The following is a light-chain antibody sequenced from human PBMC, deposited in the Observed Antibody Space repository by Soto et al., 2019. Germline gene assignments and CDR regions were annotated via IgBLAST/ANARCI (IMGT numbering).Light chain of an antibody. V-gene: IGKV1-5*03. CDR1: QSISSW. CDR2: KAS. CDR3: QHYNSYSEA. Sequence: DIPVTQVPFNRSEDGGGGNNITSRASQSISSWLAWYQQKPGKAPKLLIYKASTLKSGVPSRFSGSGSGTEFTLTISSLQPDDFATYYCQHYNSYSEAFGQGTKVAIK. J-gene: IGKJ1*01.